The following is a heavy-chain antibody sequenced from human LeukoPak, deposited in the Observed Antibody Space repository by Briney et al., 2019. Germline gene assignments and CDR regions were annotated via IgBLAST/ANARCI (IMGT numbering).Heavy chain of an antibody. J-gene: IGHJ6*03. CDR2: ISSSSSYI. V-gene: IGHV3-21*01. CDR1: GFTFSSYS. D-gene: IGHD6-6*01. CDR3: ARVGESIAARPDYYYMDV. Sequence: GGSLRLSCAASGFTFSSYSMNWVRQAPGKGLEWVSSISSSSSYIYYADSVKGRFTISRDNAKNSLYLQMNSLRAEDTAVYYCARVGESIAARPDYYYMDVWGKGTTVTVSS.